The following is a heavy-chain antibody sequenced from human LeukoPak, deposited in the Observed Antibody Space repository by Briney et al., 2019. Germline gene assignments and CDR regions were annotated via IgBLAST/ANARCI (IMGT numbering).Heavy chain of an antibody. J-gene: IGHJ6*02. V-gene: IGHV3-30*18. CDR3: AKTQTTVTRLRYYYGMDV. Sequence: PGGSLRLSCAASGFTFSSYGMHWVRQAPGKGLEWVAVISYDGSNKYYADSVKGRFTISRDNSKNTLYLQMNSLRAEDTAVYYCAKTQTTVTRLRYYYGMDVWGQGTTVTVSS. CDR2: ISYDGSNK. CDR1: GFTFSSYG. D-gene: IGHD4-11*01.